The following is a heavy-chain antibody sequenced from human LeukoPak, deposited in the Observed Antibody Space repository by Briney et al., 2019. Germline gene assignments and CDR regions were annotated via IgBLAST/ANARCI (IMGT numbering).Heavy chain of an antibody. CDR2: INHSGST. CDR1: GGSFSGYY. Sequence: SETLSLTCAVYGGSFSGYYWSWLRQPPGKGLEWIGEINHSGSTNYNPSLKSRVTISVDTSKNQFSLKLSSVTAADTAVYYCARSCGGDCYRDPHSFDYWGQGTLVTVSS. V-gene: IGHV4-34*01. CDR3: ARSCGGDCYRDPHSFDY. J-gene: IGHJ4*02. D-gene: IGHD2-21*02.